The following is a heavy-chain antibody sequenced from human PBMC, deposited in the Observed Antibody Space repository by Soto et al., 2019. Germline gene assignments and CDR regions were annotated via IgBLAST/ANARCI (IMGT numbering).Heavy chain of an antibody. D-gene: IGHD3-22*01. CDR2: IIPIFGTA. J-gene: IGHJ6*02. V-gene: IGHV1-69*06. CDR3: ARDLNYYDSSGYYCHYYYYGMDV. Sequence: SVKVSCTASGGTFSSYAISWVRQAPGQGLEWMGGIIPIFGTANYAQKFQGRVTITADKSTSTAYMELRSLRSDDTAVYYCARDLNYYDSSGYYCHYYYYGMDVCGQGTTVTVSS. CDR1: GGTFSSYA.